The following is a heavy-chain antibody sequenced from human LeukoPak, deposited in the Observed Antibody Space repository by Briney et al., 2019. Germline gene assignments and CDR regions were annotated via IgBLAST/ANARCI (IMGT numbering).Heavy chain of an antibody. CDR1: GFTFSSYW. CDR2: VRYDSTKK. Sequence: GGSLRLSCAASGFTFSSYWMHWVRQAPGKGLEWVAFVRYDSTKKYYADSVKGRFTISRDNFKNTLYLQMKSLRAEDTAVYYCAKGGGYEAQYYYYLDVWGKGTTVTISS. CDR3: AKGGGYEAQYYYYLDV. V-gene: IGHV3-30*02. D-gene: IGHD5-12*01. J-gene: IGHJ6*03.